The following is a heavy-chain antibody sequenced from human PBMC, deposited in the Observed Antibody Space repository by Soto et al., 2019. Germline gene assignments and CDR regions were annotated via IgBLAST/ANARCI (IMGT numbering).Heavy chain of an antibody. Sequence: PSETLSLTCTVSGDSISSSSYHWGWIRQPPGKGLEWIGSVYYSGSTYYNPSLKSRVTISVDASKNQFSLNLSSVTAADTAVYYCAGHRGPTGPNYWGQGTLVTVSS. CDR1: GDSISSSSYH. CDR2: VYYSGST. V-gene: IGHV4-39*01. CDR3: AGHRGPTGPNY. D-gene: IGHD3-10*01. J-gene: IGHJ4*02.